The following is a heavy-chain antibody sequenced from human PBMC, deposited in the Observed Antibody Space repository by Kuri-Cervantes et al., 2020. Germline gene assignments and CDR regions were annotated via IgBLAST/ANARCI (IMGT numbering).Heavy chain of an antibody. CDR1: GYTFTSYD. J-gene: IGHJ3*02. CDR2: MNPDSGNT. D-gene: IGHD3-10*01. V-gene: IGHV1-8*01. CDR3: ARGGEVLLWFGETGDAFDI. Sequence: ASVKVSCKASGYTFTSYDINWVRQATGQGLEWMGWMNPDSGNTDYAQKFQGRVTMTRDTSISTAYMELSSLRSEDTAVYYCARGGEVLLWFGETGDAFDIWGQGTMVTVSS.